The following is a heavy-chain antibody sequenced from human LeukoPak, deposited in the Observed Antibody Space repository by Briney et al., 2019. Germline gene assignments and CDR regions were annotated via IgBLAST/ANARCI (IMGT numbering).Heavy chain of an antibody. Sequence: SVKVSCKASGGTFSSYAISWVRQAPGQGLEWIGWIVVGSGNTNYAQKFQERVTITRDMSTSTAYMELSSLRSEDTAVYYCAADLGFGSGWELLRPYTMDVWGQGTLVTVSS. V-gene: IGHV1-58*02. CDR2: IVVGSGNT. CDR1: GGTFSSYA. CDR3: AADLGFGSGWELLRPYTMDV. J-gene: IGHJ4*02. D-gene: IGHD1-26*01.